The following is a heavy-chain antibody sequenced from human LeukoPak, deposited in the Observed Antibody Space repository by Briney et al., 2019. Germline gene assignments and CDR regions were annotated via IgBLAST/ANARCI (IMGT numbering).Heavy chain of an antibody. V-gene: IGHV3-20*04. D-gene: IGHD6-13*01. Sequence: GGSLRLSCAASGFTFSSYSMNWVRQAPGKGLEWVSGTNGNGGGTAYADSVKGRFTISRDNAKNSLYLQMSSLRVEDTALYFCAKWNRQPLVKGWFDSWGQGTLVTVSS. CDR3: AKWNRQPLVKGWFDS. CDR1: GFTFSSYS. J-gene: IGHJ5*01. CDR2: TNGNGGGT.